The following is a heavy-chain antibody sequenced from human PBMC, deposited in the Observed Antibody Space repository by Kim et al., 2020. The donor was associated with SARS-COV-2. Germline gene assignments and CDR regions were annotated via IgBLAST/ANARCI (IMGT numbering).Heavy chain of an antibody. CDR2: ISSSGGTT. D-gene: IGHD6-13*01. CDR3: AKVIARRRGFDY. V-gene: IGHV3-23*01. J-gene: IGHJ4*02. CDR1: GFTFSSYA. Sequence: GGSLRLSCAASGFTFSSYAMNWVRQAPGKGLEWVSAISSSGGTTYYADSVKGRLTISRDNSKNTLYLQMNSLRAEDTAVYYCAKVIARRRGFDYWCQGTLVTVSS.